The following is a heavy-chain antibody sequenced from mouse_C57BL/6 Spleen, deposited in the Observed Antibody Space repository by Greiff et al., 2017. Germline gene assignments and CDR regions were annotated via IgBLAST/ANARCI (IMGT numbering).Heavy chain of an antibody. J-gene: IGHJ2*01. CDR2: IYPGSGST. V-gene: IGHV1-55*01. CDR3: ARYYYGSSYVGY. Sequence: QVQLQQPGAELVKPGASVKMSCKASGYTFTSYWITWVKQRPGQGLEWIGDIYPGSGSTNYNEKFKSKATLTVDTSSSTAYMQLSSLTSEDSAVYYCARYYYGSSYVGYWGKGTTLTVSS. D-gene: IGHD1-1*01. CDR1: GYTFTSYW.